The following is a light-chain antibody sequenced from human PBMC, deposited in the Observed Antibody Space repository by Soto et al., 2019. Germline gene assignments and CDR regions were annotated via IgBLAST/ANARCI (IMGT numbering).Light chain of an antibody. Sequence: NFMLNQPHSVSESPGHTVTLSCTRSSGNFAFNSVQWYRQRPGSAPTLVIYESFQRPSGVPDRFSGSIDKSSKSASLTISRLKTDDEAAYYCQSDENPNFHVVFCGGTKLTVL. CDR2: ESF. J-gene: IGLJ2*01. CDR3: QSDENPNFHVV. V-gene: IGLV6-57*04. CDR1: SGNFAFNS.